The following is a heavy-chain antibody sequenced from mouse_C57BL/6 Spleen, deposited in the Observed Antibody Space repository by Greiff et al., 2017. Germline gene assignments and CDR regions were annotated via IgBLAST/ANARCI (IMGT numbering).Heavy chain of an antibody. CDR2: ISDGGSYT. J-gene: IGHJ3*01. Sequence: EVQRVESGGGLVKPGGSLKLSCAASGFTFSGYAMSWVRQTPEKRLEWVATISDGGSYTYYPDNVKGRFTISRDNAKNNLYLQMSHLKSEDTAMYYCARSTRDGYSFAYWGQGTLVTVSA. CDR3: ARSTRDGYSFAY. V-gene: IGHV5-4*01. D-gene: IGHD2-3*01. CDR1: GFTFSGYA.